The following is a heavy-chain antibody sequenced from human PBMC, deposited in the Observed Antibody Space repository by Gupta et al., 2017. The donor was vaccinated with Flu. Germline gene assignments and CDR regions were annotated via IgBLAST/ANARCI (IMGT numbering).Heavy chain of an antibody. Sequence: EVQLAETGGGLIQPGGSLRLSCAASGFTVSSNYLSWVRQAPGKGLEWVSVIYSGGSTYYADSVKGRFTISRDNSKNTLYLQMNSLRAEDTAVYYCATPGSSDAFDIWGQGTMVTVSS. CDR1: GFTVSSNY. D-gene: IGHD1-1*01. V-gene: IGHV3-53*02. CDR2: IYSGGST. J-gene: IGHJ3*02. CDR3: ATPGSSDAFDI.